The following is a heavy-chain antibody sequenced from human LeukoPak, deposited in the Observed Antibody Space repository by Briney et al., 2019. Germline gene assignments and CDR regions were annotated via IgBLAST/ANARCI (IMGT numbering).Heavy chain of an antibody. CDR3: ARVGSSGWYVHPTLDY. D-gene: IGHD6-19*01. CDR2: INPSNGDT. Sequence: ASVKVSCKASGYTFSGYCIHWARQAPGQGLEWMAWINPSNGDTNYAQKFQGRVTMTRDTSISTAYMELTRLISDDTALYYCARVGSSGWYVHPTLDYWGQGTLVTVSS. J-gene: IGHJ4*02. V-gene: IGHV1-2*02. CDR1: GYTFSGYC.